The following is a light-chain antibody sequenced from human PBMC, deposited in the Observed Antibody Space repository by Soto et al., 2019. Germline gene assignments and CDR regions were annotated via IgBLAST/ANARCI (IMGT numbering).Light chain of an antibody. CDR3: QQYGSSPTT. J-gene: IGKJ1*01. V-gene: IGKV3-20*01. CDR2: GAS. Sequence: EIVLTLSPGTLSLSPGERATLSCRASQSVSSSYLAWYQQKPGQAPRLLIYGASSRATGIPDRFSGSGSGTDFTLTISRLEPEDFAVYYCQQYGSSPTTFGQGTKVDI. CDR1: QSVSSSY.